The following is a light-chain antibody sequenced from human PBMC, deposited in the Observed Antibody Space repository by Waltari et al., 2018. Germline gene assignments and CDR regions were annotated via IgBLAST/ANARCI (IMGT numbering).Light chain of an antibody. CDR3: AAWDNNLNAYV. Sequence: QAGLTQPPSVSKALKQTATLTCIGNKNNVGNQGVVWLQQRQGHPPKLLSSRTNNRPSGLSERFSTSRSGNTASLTISGLQAEDEGDYYCAAWDNNLNAYVFGPGTKVTVL. CDR2: RTN. J-gene: IGLJ1*01. V-gene: IGLV10-54*04. CDR1: KNNVGNQG.